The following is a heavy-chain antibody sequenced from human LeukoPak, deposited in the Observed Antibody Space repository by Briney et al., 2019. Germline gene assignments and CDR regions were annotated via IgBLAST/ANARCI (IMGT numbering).Heavy chain of an antibody. D-gene: IGHD4-23*01. V-gene: IGHV6-1*01. CDR1: GDSVSSKSAA. CDR3: AREGRELDYGGTGVIDY. CDR2: TYYRSKWNN. Sequence: SQTLSLTFAISGDSVSSKSAAWNWIRQSPSRGLEWLGRTYYRSKWNNDYAASVRGRIAINPDTSKNQFSLLLNSVTPEDTAVYYCAREGRELDYGGTGVIDYWGQGTLVTVSS. J-gene: IGHJ4*02.